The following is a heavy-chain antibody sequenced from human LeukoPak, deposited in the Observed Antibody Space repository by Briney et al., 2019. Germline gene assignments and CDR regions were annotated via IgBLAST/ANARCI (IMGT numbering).Heavy chain of an antibody. Sequence: PSETLSLTCTVSGGSISSYYWSWIRQPPGKGLEWIGYIYYSGSTNYNPSLKSRVTISVDTSKNQFSLKLSSVTAADTAVYYCARGYIHSGSYFDYWGQGTLVTVSS. CDR2: IYYSGST. CDR3: ARGYIHSGSYFDY. D-gene: IGHD1-26*01. CDR1: GGSISSYY. J-gene: IGHJ4*02. V-gene: IGHV4-59*01.